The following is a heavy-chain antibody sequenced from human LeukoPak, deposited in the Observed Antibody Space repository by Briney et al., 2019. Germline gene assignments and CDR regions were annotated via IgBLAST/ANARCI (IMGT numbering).Heavy chain of an antibody. D-gene: IGHD3-16*01. CDR3: ARVLDLSKRGLDAFDI. Sequence: SETLSLTCTVSGGSIRSCFWSWIRQPPGKALEWIGYVYYSGSTNYNPSLKSRVTISVDTSKKQFSLKLSSATAADTAVYYCARVLDLSKRGLDAFDIWGQGTMVTVSS. V-gene: IGHV4-59*01. J-gene: IGHJ3*02. CDR1: GGSIRSCF. CDR2: VYYSGST.